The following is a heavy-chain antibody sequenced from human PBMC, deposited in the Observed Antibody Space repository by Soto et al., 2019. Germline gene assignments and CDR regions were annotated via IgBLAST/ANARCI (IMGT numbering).Heavy chain of an antibody. V-gene: IGHV4-34*01. J-gene: IGHJ4*02. CDR2: INHSGST. CDR3: ARGSSGIAAAGTAMGNLGGVFDY. D-gene: IGHD6-13*01. Sequence: SETLSLTCAVYGGSFSGYYWSWIRQPPGKGLEWIGEINHSGSTNYNPSLKSRVTISVDTSKNQFSLKLSSVTAADTAVYYCARGSSGIAAAGTAMGNLGGVFDYWGQGTLVTVSS. CDR1: GGSFSGYY.